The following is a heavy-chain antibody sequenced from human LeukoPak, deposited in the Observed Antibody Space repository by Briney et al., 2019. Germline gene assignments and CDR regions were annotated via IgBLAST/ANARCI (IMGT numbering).Heavy chain of an antibody. CDR3: AVREGETYYDFWSVFDY. CDR1: GGTFSSYA. J-gene: IGHJ4*02. Sequence: SVKVSCKASGGTFSSYAISWVRQAPGQGREWMGGIIPIFGTANYAQKFEGRVTITADKSTSTAYMELSSLRSEDTAVYYCAVREGETYYDFWSVFDYWGQGTLVTVSS. CDR2: IIPIFGTA. V-gene: IGHV1-69*06. D-gene: IGHD3-3*01.